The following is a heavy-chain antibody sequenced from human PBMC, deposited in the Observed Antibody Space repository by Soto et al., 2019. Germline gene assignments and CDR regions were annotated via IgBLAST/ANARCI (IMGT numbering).Heavy chain of an antibody. CDR2: ISAYNGNT. V-gene: IGHV1-18*01. CDR3: ARDGPYYDILTGYYRGYYYYGMDA. D-gene: IGHD3-9*01. Sequence: ASVKVSCKASGYTFTSYGISWVRQAPGQGLEWMGWISAYNGNTNYAQKLQGRVTMTTDTSTSTAYMELRSLRSDDTAVYYCARDGPYYDILTGYYRGYYYYGMDAWGQGTTVTVSS. J-gene: IGHJ6*02. CDR1: GYTFTSYG.